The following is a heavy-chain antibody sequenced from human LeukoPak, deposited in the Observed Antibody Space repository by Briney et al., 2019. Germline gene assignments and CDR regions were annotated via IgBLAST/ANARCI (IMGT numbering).Heavy chain of an antibody. V-gene: IGHV3-7*01. D-gene: IGHD6-19*01. CDR3: ARAWYSSAFDY. CDR2: IKQDGSEK. J-gene: IGHJ4*02. CDR1: GFTFSSYW. Sequence: GGSLRLSCAASGFTFSSYWMSWVRQAPGEGLEWVANIKQDGSEKYYVDSVKGRFTISRDNAKNSLYLQMNSLRAEDTAVYYCARAWYSSAFDYWGQGTLVTVSS.